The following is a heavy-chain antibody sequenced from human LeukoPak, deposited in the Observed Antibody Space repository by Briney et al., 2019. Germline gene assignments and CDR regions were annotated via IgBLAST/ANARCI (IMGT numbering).Heavy chain of an antibody. CDR3: ARDGGSSGYYHRHNDAFDI. CDR2: IIPIFGTA. J-gene: IGHJ3*02. V-gene: IGHV1-69*13. Sequence: ASVTVSCTASGGTFSIYAISWVRQAPGQGLEWMGGIIPIFGTANYAQKFQGRVTITADESTSTAYMELSSLRSEDTAVYYCARDGGSSGYYHRHNDAFDIWGQGTMVTVSS. D-gene: IGHD3-22*01. CDR1: GGTFSIYA.